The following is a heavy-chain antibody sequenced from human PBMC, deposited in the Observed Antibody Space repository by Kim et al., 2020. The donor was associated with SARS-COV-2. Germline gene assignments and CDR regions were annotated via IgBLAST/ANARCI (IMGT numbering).Heavy chain of an antibody. D-gene: IGHD2-2*01. CDR3: AKAKYQLPLGDFDY. J-gene: IGHJ4*02. V-gene: IGHV3-23*01. Sequence: ADSVKGRFTISRDNSKNTLYLQMNSLRAEDTAVYYCAKAKYQLPLGDFDYWGQGTLVTVSS.